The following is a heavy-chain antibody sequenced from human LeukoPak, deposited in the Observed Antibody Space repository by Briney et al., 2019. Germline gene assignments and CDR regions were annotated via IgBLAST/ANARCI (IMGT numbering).Heavy chain of an antibody. CDR1: GFTFEDYT. D-gene: IGHD3-22*01. CDR2: ISWDGTT. J-gene: IGHJ4*02. Sequence: GGSLRLSCAASGFTFEDYTMHWVRQAPGKTLEWVSLISWDGTTYYTDSMKGRFTISRDNSKDSLYLQMDTLRSEDTAYYYCVKDLSYESSGSVFDYWGQGTLVTVSS. V-gene: IGHV3-43*01. CDR3: VKDLSYESSGSVFDY.